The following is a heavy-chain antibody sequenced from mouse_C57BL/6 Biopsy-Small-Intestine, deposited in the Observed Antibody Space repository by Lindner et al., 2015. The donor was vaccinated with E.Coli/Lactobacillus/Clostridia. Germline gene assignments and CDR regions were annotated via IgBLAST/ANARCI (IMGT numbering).Heavy chain of an antibody. V-gene: IGHV1-15*01. J-gene: IGHJ2*01. CDR1: GYTFTDYE. CDR2: IDPETGGT. Sequence: VQLQESGAELVGPGASVTLSCKASGYTFTDYEMHWVKQTPVHGLEWIGAIDPETGGTAYNQKFKGKAILTADKSSSTAYMELRSLTSEDSAVYYCTRDDGYYVGEVFDYWGQGTTLTVSS. CDR3: TRDDGYYVGEVFDY. D-gene: IGHD2-3*01.